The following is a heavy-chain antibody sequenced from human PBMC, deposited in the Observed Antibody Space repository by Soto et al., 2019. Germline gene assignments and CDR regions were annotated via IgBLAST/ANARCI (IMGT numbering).Heavy chain of an antibody. V-gene: IGHV3-9*01. D-gene: IGHD1-26*01. CDR1: GFTFDDYA. J-gene: IGHJ4*02. CDR2: VNWNTGSF. Sequence: PLRRAFSASGFTFDDYALHWVRQAPGKGLEWVSVVNWNTGSFDYADSVKGRFTISRDNAKNFLYLQMNSLRVEDTALYYCVKDTVGSTLPGIFDSWGQGTPVTVSS. CDR3: VKDTVGSTLPGIFDS.